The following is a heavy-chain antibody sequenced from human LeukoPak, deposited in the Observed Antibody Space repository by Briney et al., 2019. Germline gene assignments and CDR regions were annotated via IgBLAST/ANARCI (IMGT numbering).Heavy chain of an antibody. V-gene: IGHV1-8*01. J-gene: IGHJ4*02. CDR1: GYTFTSYH. CDR2: MNPNSGNT. CDR3: ARGGPSGSYFGY. D-gene: IGHD1-26*01. Sequence: GASVKVSCKASGYTFTSYHINWVRQATGQGLEWMGWMNPNSGNTGYAQKFQGRVTMTRDTSTSTVYMELSSLRSEDTAVYYCARGGPSGSYFGYWGQGTLVTVSS.